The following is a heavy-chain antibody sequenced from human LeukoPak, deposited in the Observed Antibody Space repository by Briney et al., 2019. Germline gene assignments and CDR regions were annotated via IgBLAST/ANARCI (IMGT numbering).Heavy chain of an antibody. V-gene: IGHV3-21*01. D-gene: IGHD3-10*02. J-gene: IGHJ6*04. CDR2: ISSTGNYI. Sequence: GGSLRLSCTASGFTFSDYSMNWVRQAPGKGLEWVSSISSTGNYIYDAASVKGRFTISRDNAKNSLYLQMNSLRAEDTAVYYCAELGITMIGGVWGKGTTVTISS. CDR1: GFTFSDYS. CDR3: AELGITMIGGV.